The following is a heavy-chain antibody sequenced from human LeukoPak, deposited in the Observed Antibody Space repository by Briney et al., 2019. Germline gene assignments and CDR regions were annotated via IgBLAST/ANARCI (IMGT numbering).Heavy chain of an antibody. CDR2: ISAYNGNT. CDR3: ARENVVVVAATGAFDI. D-gene: IGHD2-15*01. CDR1: GYTLTSYG. V-gene: IGHV1-18*01. J-gene: IGHJ3*02. Sequence: ASVKVSCKASGYTLTSYGISWVRQAPGQELEWMGWISAYNGNTNYAQKLQGRVTMTTDTSTSTAYMELRSLRSDDTAVYYCARENVVVVAATGAFDIWGQGTMVTVSA.